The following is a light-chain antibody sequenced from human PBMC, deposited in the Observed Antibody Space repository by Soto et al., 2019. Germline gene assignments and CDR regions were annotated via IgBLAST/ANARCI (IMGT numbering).Light chain of an antibody. Sequence: EIVLTQSPXXXXLSPXXXXXXXXXXXXXXXXYLAWFQQIPGQAPRLLIYDASNRATGIPARFSGSGSGTDFTLTISSLEPEDFGVYYCQQRSNWPRTFGQGTKVEIK. CDR3: QQRSNWPRT. CDR1: XXXXXY. J-gene: IGKJ1*01. CDR2: DAS. V-gene: IGKV3-11*01.